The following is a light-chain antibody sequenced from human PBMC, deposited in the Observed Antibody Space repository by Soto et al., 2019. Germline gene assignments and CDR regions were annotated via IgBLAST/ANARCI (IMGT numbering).Light chain of an antibody. CDR3: NSYTSSTTLV. Sequence: QSVLTQPASVSGSPGQSITISCSGTSSDVGGYNYVSWYQQHPGKDPKLMIYEVSYRPSGVSNRFSGSKSGNTASLTISGLQAEDEADYYCNSYTSSTTLVFGGGTKVTVL. V-gene: IGLV2-14*01. CDR2: EVS. CDR1: SSDVGGYNY. J-gene: IGLJ2*01.